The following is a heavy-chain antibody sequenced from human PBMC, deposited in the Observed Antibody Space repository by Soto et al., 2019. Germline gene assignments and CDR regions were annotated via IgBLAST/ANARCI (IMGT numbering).Heavy chain of an antibody. Sequence: SETLSLTCTVSGGSISTYYWTWIRQSPGKGPEWIGYVYHSGTTNYNPSLESRVTMSLDTSKNQFSLELSAVTTADTAVYYCASLSPGGPHRGFIDYWSQGILVTGFS. D-gene: IGHD6-25*01. J-gene: IGHJ4*02. CDR2: VYHSGTT. CDR1: GGSISTYY. CDR3: ASLSPGGPHRGFIDY. V-gene: IGHV4-59*01.